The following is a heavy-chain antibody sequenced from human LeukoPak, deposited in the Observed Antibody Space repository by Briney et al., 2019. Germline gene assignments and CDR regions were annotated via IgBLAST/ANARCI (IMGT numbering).Heavy chain of an antibody. CDR2: IWYDGSNK. J-gene: IGHJ4*02. V-gene: IGHV3-33*08. CDR1: GFTFGSYW. Sequence: GGSLRLSCAASGFTFGSYWMNWVRHAPGKGLEWVAVIWYDGSNKYYADSVKGRFTISRDNSKNTLYLQMNSLRAEDTAVYYCARDRWEGTFSDYWGQGTLVTVSS. D-gene: IGHD1-26*01. CDR3: ARDRWEGTFSDY.